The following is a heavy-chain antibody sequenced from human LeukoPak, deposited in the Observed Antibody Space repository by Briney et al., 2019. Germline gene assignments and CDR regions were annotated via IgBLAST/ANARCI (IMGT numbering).Heavy chain of an antibody. V-gene: IGHV4-59*01. CDR1: GGSISSYY. J-gene: IGHJ3*02. CDR2: IYYSGSN. Sequence: SETLSLTCTVSGGSISSYYWSWIRQPPGKGLEWIGYIYYSGSNNYNPSLKSRVTISVDTSKNQFSLKLSSVTAADTAVYYCARSYVSDAFDIWGQGTMVTVSS. CDR3: ARSYVSDAFDI. D-gene: IGHD3-16*01.